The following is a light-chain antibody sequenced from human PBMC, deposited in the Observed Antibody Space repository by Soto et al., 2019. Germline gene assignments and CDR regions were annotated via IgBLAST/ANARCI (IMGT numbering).Light chain of an antibody. V-gene: IGLV2-18*02. J-gene: IGLJ1*01. CDR3: SSYTTSSTYV. CDR1: SSDVGSSNG. CDR2: DVS. Sequence: QSALTQPPSVSGSPGQSVAISCTGTSSDVGSSNGVSWYQQPPGTAPKLMIYDVSNRPSGVPDRFSGSKSGNTASLTISGLQAEDEAAYYCSSYTTSSTYVFGTGTKVTVL.